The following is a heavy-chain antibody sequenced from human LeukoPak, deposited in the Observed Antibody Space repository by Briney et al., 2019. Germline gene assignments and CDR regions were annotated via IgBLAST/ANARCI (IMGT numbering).Heavy chain of an antibody. CDR2: ISSSGSTI. CDR3: ARDPPIAVAVKVY. CDR1: GFTFSDYY. V-gene: IGHV3-11*01. D-gene: IGHD6-19*01. Sequence: GGSLRLSCAASGFTFSDYYMSWIRQAPGKGLEWVSYISSSGSTIYYADSVKGRFTIPRDNAKNSLYLQMNSLRAEDTAVYYCARDPPIAVAVKVYWGQETWVTVSS. J-gene: IGHJ4*02.